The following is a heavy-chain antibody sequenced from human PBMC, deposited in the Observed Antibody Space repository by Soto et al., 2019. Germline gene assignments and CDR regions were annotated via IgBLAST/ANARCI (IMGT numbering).Heavy chain of an antibody. D-gene: IGHD3-10*01. J-gene: IGHJ5*02. Sequence: ASVKVSCKASGYTFTSYDINWVRQAAGQGLEWMGWMNPNSGNTGYAQKFQGRVTMTRNTSISTAYMELSSLRSEDTAVYYCARLLWFGELHNWFDPWGQGTLVTVSS. CDR2: MNPNSGNT. V-gene: IGHV1-8*01. CDR3: ARLLWFGELHNWFDP. CDR1: GYTFTSYD.